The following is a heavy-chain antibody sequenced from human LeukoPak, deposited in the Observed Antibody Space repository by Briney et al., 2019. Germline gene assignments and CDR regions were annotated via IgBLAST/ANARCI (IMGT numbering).Heavy chain of an antibody. CDR3: ARHDYSNLPDY. CDR2: ISSSSSTI. CDR1: GFTFSSYS. D-gene: IGHD4-11*01. V-gene: IGHV3-48*01. J-gene: IGHJ4*02. Sequence: GGSLRLSCAASGFTFSSYSMNWVRQAPGKGLEWVSYISSSSSTIYYADSVKGRFTTSRDNAKNSLYLQMNSLRAEDTAVYYCARHDYSNLPDYWGQGTLVTVSS.